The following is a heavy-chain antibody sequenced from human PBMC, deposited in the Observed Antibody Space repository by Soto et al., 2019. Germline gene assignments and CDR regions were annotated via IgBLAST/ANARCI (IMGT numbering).Heavy chain of an antibody. V-gene: IGHV1-69*13. CDR2: IIPIFGTA. D-gene: IGHD2-15*01. J-gene: IGHJ4*02. Sequence: GASVKVSCKASGGTFSSYAISWVRQAPGQGLEWMGGIIPIFGTANYAQKFQGRVTITADESTSTAYMELSSLRSEDTAVYYCARDRREYCSGGSCYHAFDYWGQGTLVTVYS. CDR3: ARDRREYCSGGSCYHAFDY. CDR1: GGTFSSYA.